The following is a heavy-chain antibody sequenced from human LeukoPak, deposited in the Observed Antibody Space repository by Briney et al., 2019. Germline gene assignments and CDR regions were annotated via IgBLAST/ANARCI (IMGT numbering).Heavy chain of an antibody. D-gene: IGHD3-3*01. CDR1: GYTFTNYA. V-gene: IGHV1-3*01. CDR2: INAGNGDT. J-gene: IGHJ4*02. CDR3: ARGLWSAHRREYYFDS. Sequence: ASVKVSCKASGYTFTNYAVNWLRQAPGQRLEWMGWINAGNGDTKFSQNYQARVTITRDASASTAYMEPSSLTSEDTAVYFCARGLWSAHRREYYFDSWGQGTLVTVSS.